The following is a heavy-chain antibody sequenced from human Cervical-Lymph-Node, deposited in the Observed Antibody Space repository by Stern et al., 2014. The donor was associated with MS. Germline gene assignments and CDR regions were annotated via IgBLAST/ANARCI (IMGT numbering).Heavy chain of an antibody. D-gene: IGHD6-19*01. V-gene: IGHV3-43D*03. CDR2: INWSGDST. J-gene: IGHJ4*02. CDR3: AKASTIAVAGYVDS. CDR1: GFTFDDYA. Sequence: EVQLVESGGVVVQPGGSLRLSCAASGFTFDDYAMHWVRQVPGKGLEWVSLINWSGDSTYYADSVKGRFTISRDNSNNSLYLQMNSPTAEDTAFYFCAKASTIAVAGYVDSWGQGTLVTVSS.